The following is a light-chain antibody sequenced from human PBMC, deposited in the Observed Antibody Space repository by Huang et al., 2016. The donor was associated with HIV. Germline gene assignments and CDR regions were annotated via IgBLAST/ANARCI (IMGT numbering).Light chain of an antibody. Sequence: DIQMTQSPSSLSASVGDRVTITCRASQTINTFLNWYQQKPGQAPRLIIYAASSLQTGVPSRFSGTGSGTDFTLTISSLQPEDFATYHCQQTYSPLYTFGQGTKLEIK. J-gene: IGKJ2*01. CDR1: QTINTF. CDR3: QQTYSPLYT. V-gene: IGKV1-39*01. CDR2: AAS.